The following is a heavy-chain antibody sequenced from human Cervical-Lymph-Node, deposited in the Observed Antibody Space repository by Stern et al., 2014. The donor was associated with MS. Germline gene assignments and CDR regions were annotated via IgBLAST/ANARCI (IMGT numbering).Heavy chain of an antibody. V-gene: IGHV2-5*02. CDR2: IYWDDDK. J-gene: IGHJ5*01. CDR1: GFSLSTLGVG. D-gene: IGHD3-16*01. Sequence: ITLKESGPTVVKPTQTLTLTCSFSGFSLSTLGVGVGWIRQPPGKALEWLGIIYWDDDKRYTPSLRSRLNITKDTFKNRVVLTLPNMDPVDTATYFCTHGLIRLGDLSSPPIDSWGRGTLVTVSS. CDR3: THGLIRLGDLSSPPIDS.